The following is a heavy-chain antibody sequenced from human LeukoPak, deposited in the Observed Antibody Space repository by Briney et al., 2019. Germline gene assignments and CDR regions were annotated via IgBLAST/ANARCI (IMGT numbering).Heavy chain of an antibody. CDR2: IKRDGREK. D-gene: IGHD3-3*01. CDR1: GFTFSSYW. Sequence: GGSLRLSGAASGFTFSSYWMRWVRQAPGKGLEGLANIKRDGREKYYGDSVKGRFTVSRDNAMNSLYLQMPRLRAEDTAVYYCARDKEAAVDFWSGYYPLWGQGTLVIVSS. CDR3: ARDKEAAVDFWSGYYPL. V-gene: IGHV3-7*01. J-gene: IGHJ4*02.